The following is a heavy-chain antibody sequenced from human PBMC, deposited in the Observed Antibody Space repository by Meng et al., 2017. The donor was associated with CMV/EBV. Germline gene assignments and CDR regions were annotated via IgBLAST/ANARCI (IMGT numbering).Heavy chain of an antibody. CDR2: VNSNNDAT. Sequence: HGQLVESGAERKKPGASVKFSCTTSGFTFSDYYIHWVRKAPGQGLEWMGWVNSNNDATNYARKFKGRVSMTRDTSISTAHMELSRLMSDDTAVYYCVRSSGWSLFDYWGQGTLVTVSS. CDR3: VRSSGWSLFDY. D-gene: IGHD6-19*01. V-gene: IGHV1-2*02. CDR1: GFTFSDYY. J-gene: IGHJ4*02.